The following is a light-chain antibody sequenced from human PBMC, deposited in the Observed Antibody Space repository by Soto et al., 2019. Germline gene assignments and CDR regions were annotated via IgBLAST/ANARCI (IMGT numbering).Light chain of an antibody. CDR1: QSVSSNY. CDR3: QQYGSSPIT. V-gene: IGKV3-20*01. J-gene: IGKJ5*01. CDR2: GAS. Sequence: EVVLTQSPGTLSLSPGERATPSCRTSQSVSSNYLAWYQKKFGQAPRLLIYGASSRATGIPDRFSGSGSGTDFTLTISRLEPEDFAVYYCQQYGSSPITFGQGTRLEIK.